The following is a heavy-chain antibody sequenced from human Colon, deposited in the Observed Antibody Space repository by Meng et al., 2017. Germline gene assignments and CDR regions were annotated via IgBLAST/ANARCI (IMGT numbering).Heavy chain of an antibody. CDR1: GFTFTSYA. D-gene: IGHD3-10*01. CDR3: ARDLYTSGRFDY. J-gene: IGHJ4*02. V-gene: IGHV1-3*01. Sequence: QAQLAQSGTGVKKPGASVKVSFTTSGFTFTSYAIQWVRQSPGKSLEWMGWIIVCNGNTKYSQKFQDRLTITRDTSASTAYMELSGLKSEDTAVYYCARDLYTSGRFDYWGQGTLVTVSS. CDR2: IIVCNGNT.